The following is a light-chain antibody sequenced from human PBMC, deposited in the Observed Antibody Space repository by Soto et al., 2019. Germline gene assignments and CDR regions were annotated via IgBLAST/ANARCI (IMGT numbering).Light chain of an antibody. CDR2: DAS. J-gene: IGKJ4*01. CDR1: QSLRRSH. V-gene: IGKV3D-20*02. CDR3: QQRSNWPLT. Sequence: EILLTQSPGTLSLSPGEKATLSCRVNQSLRRSHLAWYRQKPGQAPRLLIYDASSRATGIPARFSGSGSGTDFTLTISSLEPEDFAVYYCQQRSNWPLTFGGGTKVDIK.